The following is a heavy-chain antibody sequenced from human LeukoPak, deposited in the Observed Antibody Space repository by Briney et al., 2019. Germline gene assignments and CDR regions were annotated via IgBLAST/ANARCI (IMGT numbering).Heavy chain of an antibody. J-gene: IGHJ5*02. Sequence: SETLSLTCTVSGGSISSYYWSWIRQPPGKGLEWIGYIYYSGSTNYNPSPESRVTISVDTSKNQFSLKLSSVTAADTAVYYCARDLRAAQVWFDPWGQGTLVTVSS. CDR2: IYYSGST. CDR1: GGSISSYY. V-gene: IGHV4-59*01. D-gene: IGHD6-6*01. CDR3: ARDLRAAQVWFDP.